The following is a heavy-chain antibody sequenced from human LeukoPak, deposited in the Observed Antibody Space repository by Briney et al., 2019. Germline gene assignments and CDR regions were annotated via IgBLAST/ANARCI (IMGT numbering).Heavy chain of an antibody. CDR3: ARAPFVYCSSTSCYDGQYYYYYYGMDV. CDR2: IKQDGSEK. J-gene: IGHJ6*02. D-gene: IGHD2-2*01. V-gene: IGHV3-7*01. CDR1: GFTFSSYA. Sequence: GGSLRLSCAASGFTFSSYAMSWVRQAPGKGLEWVANIKQDGSEKYYVVSVKGRFTISRDNAKNSLYLQMNSLRAEDTAVYYCARAPFVYCSSTSCYDGQYYYYYYGMDVWGQGTTVTVSS.